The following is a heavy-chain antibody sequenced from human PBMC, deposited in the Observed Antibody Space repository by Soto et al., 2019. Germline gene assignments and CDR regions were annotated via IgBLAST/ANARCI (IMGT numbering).Heavy chain of an antibody. J-gene: IGHJ5*02. CDR3: ARDSGQWRGGTNWFDP. CDR1: GDSISSTHW. Sequence: SETLSLTCAVSGDSISSTHWWTWVRQPPGKGLEYIGQIFHSGITNYNPSLESRVTISLDKSKSQFSLELNSVTGADTAIYYCARDSGQWRGGTNWFDPWGQGTLVTVSS. CDR2: IFHSGIT. D-gene: IGHD6-19*01. V-gene: IGHV4-4*02.